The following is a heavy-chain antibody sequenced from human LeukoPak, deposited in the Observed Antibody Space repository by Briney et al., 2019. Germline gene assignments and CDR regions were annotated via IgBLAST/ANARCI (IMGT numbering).Heavy chain of an antibody. V-gene: IGHV1-69*04. CDR1: GGTFSSYA. CDR3: ARWQGTTDNY. CDR2: IIPILGIA. D-gene: IGHD1-7*01. Sequence: SVKVSCKASGGTFSSYAISWVRQAPGQGLEWMGRIIPILGIANYAQKFQGRVTITADKSTSTAYMELSSLRSDDTAVYYCARWQGTTDNYWGQGTLVTVSS. J-gene: IGHJ4*02.